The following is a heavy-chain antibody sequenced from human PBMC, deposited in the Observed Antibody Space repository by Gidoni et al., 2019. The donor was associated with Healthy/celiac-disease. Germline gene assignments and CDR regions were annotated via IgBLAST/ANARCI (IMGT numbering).Heavy chain of an antibody. D-gene: IGHD6-6*01. Sequence: EVQLVESGGGLVQPGRSLRLSCAAPVFTFDDYAIHWVRQAPGKGLEWVSGISWKSGSIGYADSVKGRFTISRDNAKNSLYLQMNSLRAEDTALYYCAKDGFYSSSSASRAYYFDYWGQGTLVTVSS. J-gene: IGHJ4*02. CDR1: VFTFDDYA. CDR2: ISWKSGSI. CDR3: AKDGFYSSSSASRAYYFDY. V-gene: IGHV3-9*01.